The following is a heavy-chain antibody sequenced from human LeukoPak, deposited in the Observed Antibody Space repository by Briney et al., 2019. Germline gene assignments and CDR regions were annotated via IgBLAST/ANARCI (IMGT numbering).Heavy chain of an antibody. CDR3: AKVMITMVRGVVKHDAFDI. V-gene: IGHV5-51*01. CDR1: GYSFTSYW. Sequence: GESLKISCKGSGYSFTSYWIGWVRQMPGKSLECMGIIYPGDSDTRYSPSFQGQVTISADKSISTAYLQWSSLKASDTAMYYCAKVMITMVRGVVKHDAFDIWGQGTMVTVSS. CDR2: IYPGDSDT. J-gene: IGHJ3*02. D-gene: IGHD3-10*01.